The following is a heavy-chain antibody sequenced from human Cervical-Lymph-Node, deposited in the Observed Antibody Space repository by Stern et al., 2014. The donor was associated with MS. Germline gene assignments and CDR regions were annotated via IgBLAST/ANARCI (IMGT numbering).Heavy chain of an antibody. Sequence: VQLVASGAEVKKPGESLKISCKGSGYSFTSYWIGWVRQMPGKGPEWMGINYPGDSNTRSSPSFQGQVTISADKSISTAYLQWSSLKASDTAMYYCARHCGFRPGCIDYWGQGTLVTVSS. CDR1: GYSFTSYW. CDR2: NYPGDSNT. CDR3: ARHCGFRPGCIDY. V-gene: IGHV5-51*01. J-gene: IGHJ4*02. D-gene: IGHD2-21*01.